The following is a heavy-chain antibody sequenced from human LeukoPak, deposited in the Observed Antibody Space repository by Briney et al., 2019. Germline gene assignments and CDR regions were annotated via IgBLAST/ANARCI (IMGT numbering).Heavy chain of an antibody. CDR1: GDSIRSYY. V-gene: IGHV4-4*09. Sequence: SETLSLTCTVSGDSIRSYYWSWIRQPPGKGLEWIGYIYTSVSTNYNPSLRSRVTMSVDTSKNQFSLKLSSVAAADTAVYYCARHARSDYANAKFDCWGQGALVTVSS. J-gene: IGHJ4*02. CDR2: IYTSVST. CDR3: ARHARSDYANAKFDC. D-gene: IGHD4-17*01.